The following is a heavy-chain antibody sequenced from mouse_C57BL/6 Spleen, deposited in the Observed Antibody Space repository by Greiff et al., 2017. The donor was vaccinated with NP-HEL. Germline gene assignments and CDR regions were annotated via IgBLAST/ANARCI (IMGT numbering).Heavy chain of an antibody. CDR1: GFNIKNTY. J-gene: IGHJ4*01. V-gene: IGHV14-3*01. Sequence: EVQRVESVAELVRPGASVKLSCTASGFNIKNTYMHWVKQRPEQGLEWIGRIDPANGNTKYAPKFQGKATITADTSSNTAYLQLSSLTSEDTAIYYCASPLSTVVADYYAMDYWGQGTSVTVSS. CDR2: IDPANGNT. D-gene: IGHD1-1*01. CDR3: ASPLSTVVADYYAMDY.